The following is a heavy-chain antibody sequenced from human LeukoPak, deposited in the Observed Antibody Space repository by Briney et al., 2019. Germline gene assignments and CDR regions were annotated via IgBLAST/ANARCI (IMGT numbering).Heavy chain of an antibody. Sequence: SETLSLTCTVSGASISSYYWSWLRQPPGKGLEWIGYVHYSGSTNYNPSLKSRVTISVDTSKKQFSLNLSSVTAADTAVYYCARENDSSGYQEEKAFDIWGQGTMVTVSS. CDR3: ARENDSSGYQEEKAFDI. V-gene: IGHV4-59*12. CDR1: GASISSYY. J-gene: IGHJ3*02. D-gene: IGHD3-22*01. CDR2: VHYSGST.